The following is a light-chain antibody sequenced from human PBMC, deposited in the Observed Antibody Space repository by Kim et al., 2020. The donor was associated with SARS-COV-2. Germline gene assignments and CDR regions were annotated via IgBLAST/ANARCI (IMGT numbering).Light chain of an antibody. V-gene: IGKV1-39*01. Sequence: DIQMTQSPSSLSASVGDRVTITCRASQYISNHLNWYQHKPGKGPQLLIYTATSLQRGVPSRFSGSGSGTDFTLTISSLQPEDFATYYCQQGYRTPVTFGQGTKLEI. CDR3: QQGYRTPVT. CDR2: TAT. J-gene: IGKJ2*01. CDR1: QYISNH.